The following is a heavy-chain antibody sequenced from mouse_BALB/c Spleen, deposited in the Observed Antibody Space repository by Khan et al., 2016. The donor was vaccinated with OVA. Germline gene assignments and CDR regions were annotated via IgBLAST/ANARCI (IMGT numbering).Heavy chain of an antibody. D-gene: IGHD4-1*01. Sequence: QVQLKQSGAELARPGASVKLSCKASGYTFTDYYINWVRQRTGQGLEWIGDIYPGIGNTYYNEKFKGKATLTADKSSSTAYMQLSSLTSEDSTVYFCASSGTGSFLYWGQGTLVTVSA. CDR2: IYPGIGNT. V-gene: IGHV1-77*01. CDR3: ASSGTGSFLY. CDR1: GYTFTDYY. J-gene: IGHJ3*01.